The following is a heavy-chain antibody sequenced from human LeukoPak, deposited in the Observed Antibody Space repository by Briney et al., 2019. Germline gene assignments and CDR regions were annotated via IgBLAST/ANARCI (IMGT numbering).Heavy chain of an antibody. D-gene: IGHD3-22*01. V-gene: IGHV1-8*01. CDR3: AGGDGGVYYYDGSGYRLGYAFDI. Sequence: ASVKVSCKASGYTFTSYDINWVRQATGQGLEWMGWMNPNSGNTGYAQKFQGRVTMTRNTSISTAYMELSSLRSEDTAVYYCAGGDGGVYYYDGSGYRLGYAFDIWGQGTMVTVSS. J-gene: IGHJ3*02. CDR1: GYTFTSYD. CDR2: MNPNSGNT.